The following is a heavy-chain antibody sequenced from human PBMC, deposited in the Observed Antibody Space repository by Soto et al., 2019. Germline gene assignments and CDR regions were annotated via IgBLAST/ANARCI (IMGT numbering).Heavy chain of an antibody. Sequence: GGSLRLSCAASGFTFDDYGMSWVRQAPGKGLEWVSGINWNGGSTGYADSVKGRFTISRDNAKNSLYLQMNSLRAEDTALYHCARRKSPAHCSGGSCYSGVACDIWGQGTMVTVSS. D-gene: IGHD2-15*01. V-gene: IGHV3-20*01. CDR1: GFTFDDYG. CDR3: ARRKSPAHCSGGSCYSGVACDI. J-gene: IGHJ3*02. CDR2: INWNGGST.